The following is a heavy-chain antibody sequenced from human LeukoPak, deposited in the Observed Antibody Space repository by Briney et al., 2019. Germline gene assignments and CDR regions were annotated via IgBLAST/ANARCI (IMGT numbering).Heavy chain of an antibody. CDR2: ISSSSSTI. V-gene: IGHV3-48*01. CDR1: GFAFSSYA. J-gene: IGHJ6*03. Sequence: PGGSLRLSCAASGFAFSSYAMSWVRQVPGKGLEWVSYISSSSSTIYYAHSVKGRFTISRDNAKNSMYLQLNSLRAEETAVYYCARGQRAHVEWSNYMDVWGKGTTVIVSS. CDR3: ARGQRAHVEWSNYMDV. D-gene: IGHD3-3*01.